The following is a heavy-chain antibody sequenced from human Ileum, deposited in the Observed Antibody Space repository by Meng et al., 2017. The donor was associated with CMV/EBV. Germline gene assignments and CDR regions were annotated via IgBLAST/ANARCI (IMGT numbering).Heavy chain of an antibody. CDR2: IYVSGST. Sequence: VQLQGSAPGLVTPSETLSLTCSISGGSITSYYWSWIRQPAGKGLEWIGRIYVSGSTNYNPSLKSRVTMSVDTSKNQFSLKLSSVTAADTAIYYCAKGTGVTDPFDYWGQGTLVTVSS. J-gene: IGHJ4*02. V-gene: IGHV4-4*07. CDR3: AKGTGVTDPFDY. CDR1: GGSITSYY. D-gene: IGHD1-14*01.